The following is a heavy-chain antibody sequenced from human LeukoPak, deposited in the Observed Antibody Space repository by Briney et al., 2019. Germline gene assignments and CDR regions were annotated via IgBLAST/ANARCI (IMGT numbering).Heavy chain of an antibody. V-gene: IGHV4-59*01. Sequence: SETLSLNCTVSGGSISSYYWSWIRQPPGKGLEWIGYIYYSGSTNYNPSLKSQVTISVDTSKNQFSLKLSSVTAADTAVYYCARAVRVGASNWFDPWGQGTLVTVSS. J-gene: IGHJ5*02. CDR2: IYYSGST. CDR3: ARAVRVGASNWFDP. D-gene: IGHD1-26*01. CDR1: GGSISSYY.